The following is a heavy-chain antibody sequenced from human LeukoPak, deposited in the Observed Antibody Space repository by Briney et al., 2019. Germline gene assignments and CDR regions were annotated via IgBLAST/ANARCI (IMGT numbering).Heavy chain of an antibody. CDR2: MSPYGGNT. CDR1: GYTFTSYG. V-gene: IGHV1-8*02. Sequence: GASVKVSCKASGYTFTSYGISWVRQAPGQGLEWMGWMSPYGGNTRYAQKFQARITMTRNTSASTAYMELSSLTSEDTAVYYCARVRDDYYDNSAFYLYFDQWGQGTLVTVSS. J-gene: IGHJ4*02. CDR3: ARVRDDYYDNSAFYLYFDQ. D-gene: IGHD3-22*01.